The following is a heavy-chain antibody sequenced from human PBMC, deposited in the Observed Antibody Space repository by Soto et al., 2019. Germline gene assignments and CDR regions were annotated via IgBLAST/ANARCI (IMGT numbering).Heavy chain of an antibody. D-gene: IGHD4-17*01. CDR3: AKDSLTTVVTPRGGFDY. V-gene: IGHV3-30*18. Sequence: QVQLVESGGGVVQPGRSLRLSCAASGFTFSSYGMHWVRQAPGKGLEWVAVISYDGSNKYYADSVKGRFTISRDNSKNTLYLQMNSLRAEDTAVYYCAKDSLTTVVTPRGGFDYWGQGTLVTVSS. CDR1: GFTFSSYG. J-gene: IGHJ4*02. CDR2: ISYDGSNK.